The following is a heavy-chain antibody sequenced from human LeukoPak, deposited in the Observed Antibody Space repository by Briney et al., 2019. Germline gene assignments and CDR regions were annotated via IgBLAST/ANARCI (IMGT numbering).Heavy chain of an antibody. Sequence: SETLSLTCTVSGGSISSSSYYWGWIRQPPGKGLEWIGSIYYSGSTYYNPSLKSRVTISVDTSKNQFSLKLSSVTAADTAVYYCARRLGNYGVNWFDPWGQGTLVTVSS. D-gene: IGHD4-17*01. CDR2: IYYSGST. CDR1: GGSISSSSYY. V-gene: IGHV4-39*01. CDR3: ARRLGNYGVNWFDP. J-gene: IGHJ5*02.